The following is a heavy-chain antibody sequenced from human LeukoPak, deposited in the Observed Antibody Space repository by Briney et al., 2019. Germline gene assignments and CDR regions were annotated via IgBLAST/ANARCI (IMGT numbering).Heavy chain of an antibody. CDR2: ISGSGGST. Sequence: GGSLRLSCAASGFTFRSYAMSWVRQAPGKGLEWVSAISGSGGSTDYADSVKGRFTVSRDNSKNTLYLQMSSLRAEDTAVDYCAKGKDYGDYWGQGTLVTVSS. CDR1: GFTFRSYA. V-gene: IGHV3-23*01. CDR3: AKGKDYGDY. J-gene: IGHJ4*02.